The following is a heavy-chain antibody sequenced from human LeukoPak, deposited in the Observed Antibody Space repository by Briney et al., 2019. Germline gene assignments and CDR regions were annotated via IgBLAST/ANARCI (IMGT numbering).Heavy chain of an antibody. J-gene: IGHJ4*02. CDR3: AKSRESGYYDSSGSFDY. D-gene: IGHD3-22*01. Sequence: GGSLRLSCAASGFTFSSYAMSWVRQAPGKGLEWVSAISGSGGSTYYADSVKGRFTISRDNSKNTLYLQMNSLRAEDTAVYYCAKSRESGYYDSSGSFDYWGQGTLVTVSS. CDR2: ISGSGGST. V-gene: IGHV3-23*01. CDR1: GFTFSSYA.